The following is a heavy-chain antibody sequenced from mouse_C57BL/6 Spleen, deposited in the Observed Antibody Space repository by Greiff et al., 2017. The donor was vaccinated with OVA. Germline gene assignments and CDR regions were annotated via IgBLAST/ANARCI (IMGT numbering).Heavy chain of an antibody. Sequence: VQLVESGAELVKPGASVKISCKASGYAFSSYWMNWVKQRPGKGLEWIGQIYPGDGDTNYNGKFKGKATLTADKSSSTAYMQLSSLTSEDSAVYFCAKGATMVTTGAMDYWGQGTSVTVSS. V-gene: IGHV1-80*01. CDR3: AKGATMVTTGAMDY. CDR2: IYPGDGDT. CDR1: GYAFSSYW. J-gene: IGHJ4*01. D-gene: IGHD2-2*01.